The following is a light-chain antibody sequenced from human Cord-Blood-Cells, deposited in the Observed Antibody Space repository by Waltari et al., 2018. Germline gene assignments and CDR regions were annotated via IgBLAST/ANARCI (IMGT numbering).Light chain of an antibody. J-gene: IGLJ2*01. Sequence: QSVLTQPPSVSGAPGQRVTISCTGSSSNIGAGYDVHWYQQLPGTAPKLLIYGTGNRPSGVPDRVSGSKSGTSASLAITGLQAEDGADYYCQSYDSSLSGSVFGGGTKLTVL. V-gene: IGLV1-40*01. CDR1: SSNIGAGYD. CDR3: QSYDSSLSGSV. CDR2: GTG.